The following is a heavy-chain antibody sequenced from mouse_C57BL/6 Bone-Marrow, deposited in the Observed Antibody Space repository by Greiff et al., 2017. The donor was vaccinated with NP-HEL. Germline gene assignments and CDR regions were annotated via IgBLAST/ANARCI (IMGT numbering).Heavy chain of an antibody. CDR2: IYPGSGST. J-gene: IGHJ2*01. V-gene: IGHV1-55*01. CDR1: GYTFTSYW. D-gene: IGHD2-3*01. Sequence: QVQLQQPGAELVKPGASVKMSCKASGYTFTSYWITWVKQRPGQGLEWIGDIYPGSGSTNYNEKFKSKATLTVDTSSSTAYMQLSSLASEDSAVYYCARKKDDGYLFDYWGQGTTLTVSS. CDR3: ARKKDDGYLFDY.